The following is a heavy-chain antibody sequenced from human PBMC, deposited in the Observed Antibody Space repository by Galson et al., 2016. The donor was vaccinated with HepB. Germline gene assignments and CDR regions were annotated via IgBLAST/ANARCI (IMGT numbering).Heavy chain of an antibody. CDR1: GFSVSSNS. Sequence: SLRLSCAASGFSVSSNSMNWVRQAPGKGLEWVSVIYSGGSTYYADSVKGRLTIPRDNSKNTVYLQMNSLRAEDTAVYYCAWSGHYFDAFDIWGQGTMVTVSS. D-gene: IGHD3-3*01. V-gene: IGHV3-53*01. J-gene: IGHJ3*02. CDR2: IYSGGST. CDR3: AWSGHYFDAFDI.